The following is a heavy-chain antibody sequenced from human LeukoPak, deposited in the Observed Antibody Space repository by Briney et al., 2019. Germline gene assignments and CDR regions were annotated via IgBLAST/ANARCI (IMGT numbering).Heavy chain of an antibody. V-gene: IGHV1-2*02. Sequence: ASVKVPCKASGYTFTGYYMHWVRQAPGQGLEWMGWINPNSGGTNYAQKFQGRVTMTRDTSISTAYMELSRLRSDDTAVYYCARDSPSSTSWHFDYWGQGTLVTVSS. CDR1: GYTFTGYY. J-gene: IGHJ4*02. CDR3: ARDSPSSTSWHFDY. D-gene: IGHD2-2*01. CDR2: INPNSGGT.